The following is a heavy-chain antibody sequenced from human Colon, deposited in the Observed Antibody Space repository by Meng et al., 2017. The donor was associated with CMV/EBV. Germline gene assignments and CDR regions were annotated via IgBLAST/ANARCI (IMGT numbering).Heavy chain of an antibody. CDR1: GDSIRRDYDY. J-gene: IGHJ5*02. Sequence: TVSGDSIRRDYDYWGWVRQSPGKGLEWVGSVYFTGYTTFNPSLQSRFNISLDTSKNQFHLKVKSLTAADTAVYYCVRDTKWLNWFAPWGQGTLVTVSS. CDR3: VRDTKWLNWFAP. D-gene: IGHD6-19*01. CDR2: VYFTGYT. V-gene: IGHV4-39*06.